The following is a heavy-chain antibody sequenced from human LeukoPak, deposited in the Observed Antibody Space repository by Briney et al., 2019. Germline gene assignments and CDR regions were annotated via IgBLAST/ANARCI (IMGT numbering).Heavy chain of an antibody. D-gene: IGHD4-17*01. CDR1: GFTFSSYG. CDR2: IRHDGNEK. CDR3: ARVGRSVTPNYFDY. J-gene: IGHJ4*02. Sequence: PGGSLRLSCAAPGFTFSSYGMHWVRQAPGKGLEWVANIRHDGNEKYYVDSVKGRFTISRDNAKNSLYLQMNSLRAEDTAVYYCARVGRSVTPNYFDYWGQGTLVTVSS. V-gene: IGHV3-7*01.